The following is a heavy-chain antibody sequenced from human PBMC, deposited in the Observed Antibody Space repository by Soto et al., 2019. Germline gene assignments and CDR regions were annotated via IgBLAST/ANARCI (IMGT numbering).Heavy chain of an antibody. J-gene: IGHJ5*02. Sequence: SETLSLTCTVSGGSISSYYWSWIRQPAGKGLEWIGRIYTSGSTNYNPSLKSRVTMSVDTSKNQFSLKLSSVTAADTAVYYCARQIAAAGTGWFDPWGQGTLVTVSA. CDR3: ARQIAAAGTGWFDP. CDR2: IYTSGST. V-gene: IGHV4-4*07. D-gene: IGHD6-13*01. CDR1: GGSISSYY.